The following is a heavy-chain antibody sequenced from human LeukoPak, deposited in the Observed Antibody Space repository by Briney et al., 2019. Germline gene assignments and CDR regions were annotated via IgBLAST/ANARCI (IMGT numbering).Heavy chain of an antibody. D-gene: IGHD6-19*01. CDR2: IYYSGST. CDR1: GGSISSSSYY. Sequence: SETLSLTCTVSGGSISSSSYYWGWIRQPPGKGLEWIGSIYYSGSTYYNPSLKSRVTISVDTSKNQFSLKLSSVTAADTAVYYCARYSSGWYGPRWFDPWGQGTLVTVSS. J-gene: IGHJ5*02. V-gene: IGHV4-39*07. CDR3: ARYSSGWYGPRWFDP.